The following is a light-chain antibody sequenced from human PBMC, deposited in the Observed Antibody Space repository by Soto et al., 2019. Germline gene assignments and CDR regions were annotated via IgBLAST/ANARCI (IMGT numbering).Light chain of an antibody. Sequence: DSQMTQSPTSLSASVGDRVTITCRARQSINTYLNWYQQKPGKAPTLLIYSTSSLQSGVPSRFSGSGSGTDFTLTISNLQPEDVATYFCQQSYITPLTFGGGTKGEIK. V-gene: IGKV1-39*01. CDR1: QSINTY. J-gene: IGKJ4*02. CDR3: QQSYITPLT. CDR2: STS.